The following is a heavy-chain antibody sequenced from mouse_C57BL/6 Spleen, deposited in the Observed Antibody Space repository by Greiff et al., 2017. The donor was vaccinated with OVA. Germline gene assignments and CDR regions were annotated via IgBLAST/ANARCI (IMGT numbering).Heavy chain of an antibody. V-gene: IGHV3-6*01. D-gene: IGHD3-2*02. Sequence: EVQLVESGPGLVKPSQSLSLTCSVTGYSITSGYYWNWIRQFPGNKLEWMGYISYDGSNNYNPSLKNRISITRDTSKNQFFLKLNSVTTEDTATYYCASDSSGYGYFDYWGQGTTLTVSS. J-gene: IGHJ2*01. CDR3: ASDSSGYGYFDY. CDR2: ISYDGSN. CDR1: GYSITSGYY.